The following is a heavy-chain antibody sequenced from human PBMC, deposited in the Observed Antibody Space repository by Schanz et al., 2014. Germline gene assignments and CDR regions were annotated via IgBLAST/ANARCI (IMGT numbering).Heavy chain of an antibody. CDR1: GFSFSSYW. Sequence: EVQLVESGGGLVQPGGSLRLSCAASGFSFSSYWMSWVRQAPGKGLEWVANIILDGSEKYYVGSVKGRFTISRDNSDNTLFLQMNSLRAEDTAVYYCAKVREWWPYYFDYWGQGTLVTVSS. CDR3: AKVREWWPYYFDY. V-gene: IGHV3-7*03. CDR2: IILDGSEK. D-gene: IGHD2-15*01. J-gene: IGHJ4*02.